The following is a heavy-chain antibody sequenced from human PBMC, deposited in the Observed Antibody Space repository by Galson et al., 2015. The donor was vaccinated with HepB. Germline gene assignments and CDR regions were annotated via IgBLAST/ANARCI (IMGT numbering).Heavy chain of an antibody. CDR2: ISSSSSTI. D-gene: IGHD5-18*01. V-gene: IGHV3-48*03. CDR3: ARVGYSYGYDFLDY. CDR1: GFTFSSYE. Sequence: SLRLSCAASGFTFSSYEMNWVRQAPGKGLEWVSYISSSSSTIYYADSVKGRFTISRDNAKNSLYLQMNSLRAEDTAVYYCARVGYSYGYDFLDYWGQGTLVTVSS. J-gene: IGHJ4*02.